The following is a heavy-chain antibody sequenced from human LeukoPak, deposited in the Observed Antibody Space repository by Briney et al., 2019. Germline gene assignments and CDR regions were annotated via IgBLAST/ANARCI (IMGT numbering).Heavy chain of an antibody. V-gene: IGHV5-51*01. D-gene: IGHD6-25*01. CDR2: LYPGDSDT. CDR3: VRSPSRSDFDY. Sequence: GESLKISCKASGYYFTTYWIGWVRQIPGKGLEWRGILYPGDSDTRYSPSFQGQVTISADKSINTAYLQWSGLKASDTAMYYCVRSPSRSDFDYWGQGTLVTVSS. J-gene: IGHJ4*02. CDR1: GYYFTTYW.